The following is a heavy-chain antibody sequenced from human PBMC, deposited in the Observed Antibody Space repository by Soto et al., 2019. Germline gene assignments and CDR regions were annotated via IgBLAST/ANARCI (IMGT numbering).Heavy chain of an antibody. J-gene: IGHJ6*02. CDR3: ARGYGAGTYYPSAMDV. V-gene: IGHV3-30*03. CDR1: GFTFSNYA. Sequence: PGGSLRLSCAASGFTFSNYAMHWVRQAPGKGLEWLAIISYDGDNEYYADSVRGRFTISRDNAKNSLYLQMNNLRAEDTALYYCARGYGAGTYYPSAMDVWGQGTAVTVSS. CDR2: ISYDGDNE. D-gene: IGHD3-10*01.